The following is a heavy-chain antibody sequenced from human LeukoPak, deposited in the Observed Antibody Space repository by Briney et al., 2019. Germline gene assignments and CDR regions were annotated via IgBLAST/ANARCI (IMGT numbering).Heavy chain of an antibody. CDR3: LSVYYGSESYGYDSCDI. D-gene: IGHD3-10*01. Sequence: PGGSLRLSCAASGFTFNYRDMSWVRQASGKGLEWVSSISSSSSYIYYADSVKGRFTIYRDNAKNSLYLQMNSLRAEDTAVYYCLSVYYGSESYGYDSCDIWGQGTMVTVSS. CDR1: GFTFNYRD. CDR2: ISSSSSYI. J-gene: IGHJ3*02. V-gene: IGHV3-21*01.